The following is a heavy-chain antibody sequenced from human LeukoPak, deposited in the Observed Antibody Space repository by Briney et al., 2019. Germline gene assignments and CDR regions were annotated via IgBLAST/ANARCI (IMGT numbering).Heavy chain of an antibody. CDR2: ISGSGGST. V-gene: IGHV3-23*01. J-gene: IGHJ4*02. Sequence: PGGALRLSCAASGFTFSSYAMSWVRQAPGKGLEGVSGISGSGGSTYYADSVKGRFTISRDHSKNTLYLQMNSLRAEDTAVYYCAKDERNWNYNLASQTYDWGQGTLVTVSS. D-gene: IGHD1-7*01. CDR3: AKDERNWNYNLASQTYD. CDR1: GFTFSSYA.